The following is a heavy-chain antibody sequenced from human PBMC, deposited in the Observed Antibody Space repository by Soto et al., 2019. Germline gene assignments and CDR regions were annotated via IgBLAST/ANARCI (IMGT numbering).Heavy chain of an antibody. CDR1: DFTFSRYW. Sequence: EVQLVESGGGLVQPGGSLRLSCAASDFTFSRYWMGWVRQAPGKGLEWVANIDQDGGEKYYVDSVKGRFTISRDNGNNSLYLEMTSLRGEDTAVYFCVRVVYSSSSGGRFDPWGQGALVTVSS. CDR3: VRVVYSSSSGGRFDP. J-gene: IGHJ5*02. CDR2: IDQDGGEK. D-gene: IGHD6-6*01. V-gene: IGHV3-7*05.